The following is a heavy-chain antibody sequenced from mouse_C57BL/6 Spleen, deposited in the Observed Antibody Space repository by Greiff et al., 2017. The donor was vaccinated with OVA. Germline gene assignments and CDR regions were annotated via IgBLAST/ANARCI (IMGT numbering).Heavy chain of an antibody. CDR1: GYTFTSYW. V-gene: IGHV1-55*01. CDR2: IYPGSGST. D-gene: IGHD2-2*01. Sequence: VQLQQPGAELVKPGASVKMSCKASGYTFTSYWITWVKQRPGQGLEWIGDIYPGSGSTNYNEKFKSKATLTVDTSSSTAYMQLSSLTSEDSAVYYSARWDPIGYPWFAYWGQGTLVTVSA. J-gene: IGHJ3*01. CDR3: ARWDPIGYPWFAY.